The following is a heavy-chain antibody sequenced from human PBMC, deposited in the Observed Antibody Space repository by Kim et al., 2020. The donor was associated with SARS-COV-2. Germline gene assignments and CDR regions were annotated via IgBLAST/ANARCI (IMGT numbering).Heavy chain of an antibody. CDR2: INPDSGAT. CDR3: TRARAITGLDP. V-gene: IGHV1-2*02. CDR1: GYTFTDHY. Sequence: ASVKVSCKASGYTFTDHYVHWVLQAPGQGLEWMGWINPDSGATYYEHKFQGRVTVTGDRSITTIYMDLSSLRSDDTAVYYCTRARAITGLDPWGQGTLVT. J-gene: IGHJ5*02.